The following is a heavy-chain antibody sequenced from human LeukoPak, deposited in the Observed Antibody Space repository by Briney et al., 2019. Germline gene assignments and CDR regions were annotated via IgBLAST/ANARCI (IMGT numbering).Heavy chain of an antibody. J-gene: IGHJ3*02. CDR2: IYPRDGST. V-gene: IGHV1-46*01. CDR3: ARRSFGCGGSCLSAFDI. Sequence: ASMKVSCKASGYTFTSNYIHWVRQAPGQGLEWMGMIYPRDGSTSYAQKFQGRVTVTRDTSTSTVHMELSGLRSEDTAVYYCARRSFGCGGSCLSAFDIWGQGTIVTVSS. CDR1: GYTFTSNY. D-gene: IGHD2-15*01.